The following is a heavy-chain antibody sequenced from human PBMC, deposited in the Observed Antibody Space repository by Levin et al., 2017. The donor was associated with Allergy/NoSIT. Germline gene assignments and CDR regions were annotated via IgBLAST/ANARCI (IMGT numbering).Heavy chain of an antibody. CDR2: IYYSGST. V-gene: IGHV4-59*01. J-gene: IGHJ4*02. Sequence: SQTLSLTCTVSGGSISSYYWSWIRQPPGKGLEWIGYIYYSGSTNYNPSLKSRVTISVDTSKNQFSLKLSSVTAADTAVYYCARESYDVWSGYLFDYWGQGTLVTVSS. CDR1: GGSISSYY. D-gene: IGHD3-3*01. CDR3: ARESYDVWSGYLFDY.